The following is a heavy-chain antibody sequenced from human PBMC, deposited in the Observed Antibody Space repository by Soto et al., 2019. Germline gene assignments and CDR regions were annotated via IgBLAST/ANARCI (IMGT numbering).Heavy chain of an antibody. V-gene: IGHV3-21*01. CDR3: AKGGDCSGGNCYVDY. CDR1: GFSFSSYS. Sequence: EVQLVESGGGLVKPGGSLRLSCAASGFSFSSYSMKWVRQAPGKGLEWVSSISSSSGYIYYADSEKGRFTISRDNAKNSLYLQMNSLRAEDTAVYYCAKGGDCSGGNCYVDYWGQGTLVTVSS. CDR2: ISSSSGYI. D-gene: IGHD2-15*01. J-gene: IGHJ4*02.